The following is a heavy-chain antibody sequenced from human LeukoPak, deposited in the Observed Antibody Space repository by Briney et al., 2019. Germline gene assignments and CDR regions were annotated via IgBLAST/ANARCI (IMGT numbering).Heavy chain of an antibody. CDR3: ASSCPGIAAAGLFDY. D-gene: IGHD6-13*01. CDR2: ISYDGSNK. Sequence: GGSLRLSRAASGFTFSSYAMHWVRQAPGKGLEWVAVISYDGSNKYYADSVKGRFTISRDNSKNTLYLQMNSLRAEDTAVYYCASSCPGIAAAGLFDYWGQGTLVTVSS. CDR1: GFTFSSYA. J-gene: IGHJ4*02. V-gene: IGHV3-30*04.